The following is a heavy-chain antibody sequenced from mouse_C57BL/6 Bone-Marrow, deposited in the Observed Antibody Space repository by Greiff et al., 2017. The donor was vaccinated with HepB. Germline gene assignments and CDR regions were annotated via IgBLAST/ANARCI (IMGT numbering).Heavy chain of an antibody. Sequence: VQLQQSGAELVRPGASVKLSCTASGFNIKDDYMHWVKQRPEQGLEWIGWIDPENGDTEYASKFQGKATITADTSSNTAYLQLSSLTSEDTAVFYCITTVVAAPFDYGRQGTTLTLSS. CDR2: IDPENGDT. CDR3: ITTVVAAPFDY. J-gene: IGHJ2*01. CDR1: GFNIKDDY. D-gene: IGHD1-1*01. V-gene: IGHV14-4*01.